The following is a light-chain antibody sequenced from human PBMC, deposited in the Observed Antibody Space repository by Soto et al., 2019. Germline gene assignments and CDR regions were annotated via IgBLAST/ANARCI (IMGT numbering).Light chain of an antibody. CDR3: SSYTSSSTWV. CDR2: DVS. J-gene: IGLJ3*02. CDR1: SSDVGGYNY. V-gene: IGLV2-14*01. Sequence: QSVLTQPASVSGSPGQSITLSCTGTSSDVGGYNYVSWYQQHPGKAPKLVIYDVSNRPSGVSSRFSGSKSGNTASLTISGLQAEDEADYYCSSYTSSSTWVFGGGTKLTVL.